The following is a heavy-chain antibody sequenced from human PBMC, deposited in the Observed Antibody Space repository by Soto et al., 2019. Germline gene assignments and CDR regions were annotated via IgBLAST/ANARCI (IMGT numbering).Heavy chain of an antibody. CDR1: GFTVSSNY. CDR2: LYSGGNT. V-gene: IGHV3-66*01. J-gene: IGHJ5*02. CDR3: ARSVFP. Sequence: GGSLRLSCAASGFTVSSNYMSWVRQAPGKGLEWVSILYSGGNTYYADSVKGRFTISRDNSKNTLYLQMNSLRAEDTAVYYCARSVFPWGQGTLVTVSS.